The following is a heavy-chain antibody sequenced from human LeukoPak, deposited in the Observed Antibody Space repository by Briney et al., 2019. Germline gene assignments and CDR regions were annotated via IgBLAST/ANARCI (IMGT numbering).Heavy chain of an antibody. J-gene: IGHJ4*02. CDR3: ARWARDIVLMVYAGGDY. Sequence: SQTLSLTCAISGDSFSSNSAAWNWIRQSPSRGLEWLGRTYYRSKWYNDYAVSVKSRITINPDTSKNQFSLQLNSVTPEDTAVYYCARWARDIVLMVYAGGDYWGQGTLVTVSS. CDR1: GDSFSSNSAA. D-gene: IGHD2-8*01. CDR2: TYYRSKWYN. V-gene: IGHV6-1*01.